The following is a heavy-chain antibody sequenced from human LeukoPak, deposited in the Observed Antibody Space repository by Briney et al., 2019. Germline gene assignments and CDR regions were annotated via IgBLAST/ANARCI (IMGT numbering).Heavy chain of an antibody. Sequence: GGSLRLSCAASGFTFSSYEMNWVRQAPGKGLEWVSYISSSGSTIYYADSVKGRFTISRDNAKNSLYLQMNSLRAEDTAVYYCAKDRRPGSGSAFDYWGQGTLVTVSS. CDR2: ISSSGSTI. CDR3: AKDRRPGSGSAFDY. J-gene: IGHJ4*02. V-gene: IGHV3-48*03. D-gene: IGHD3-10*01. CDR1: GFTFSSYE.